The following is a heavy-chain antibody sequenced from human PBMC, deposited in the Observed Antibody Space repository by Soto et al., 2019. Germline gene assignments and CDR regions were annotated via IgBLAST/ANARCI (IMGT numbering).Heavy chain of an antibody. V-gene: IGHV4-34*01. Sequence: SETLSLTCAVYGGSFSGYYWSWIRQPPGKGLEWIGEINHSGSTNYNPSLKSRVTISVDTSKNQFSLKLSFVTAADTAAYYCARGSTRGYSYGFPNTYYYYYGMDVWGQGTTVTVSS. CDR3: ARGSTRGYSYGFPNTYYYYYGMDV. CDR2: INHSGST. D-gene: IGHD5-18*01. J-gene: IGHJ6*02. CDR1: GGSFSGYY.